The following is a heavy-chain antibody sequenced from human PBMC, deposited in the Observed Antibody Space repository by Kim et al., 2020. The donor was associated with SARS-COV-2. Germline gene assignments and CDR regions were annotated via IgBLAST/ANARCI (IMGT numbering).Heavy chain of an antibody. CDR2: IKQDGSEK. Sequence: GGSLRLSCAASGFTFSSYWMSWVRQAPGKGLEWVSNIKQDGSEKYYVDSVKGRFTISRDNAKNSLYLQMNSLRAEDTAVYYCARDWGIAAAGNCYYYCMDVWSHESTVAV. J-gene: IGHJ6*02. CDR1: GFTFSSYW. D-gene: IGHD6-13*01. V-gene: IGHV3-7*01. CDR3: ARDWGIAAAGNCYYYCMDV.